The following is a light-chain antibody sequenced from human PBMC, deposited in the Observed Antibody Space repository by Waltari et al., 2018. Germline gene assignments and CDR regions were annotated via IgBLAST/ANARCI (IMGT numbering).Light chain of an antibody. V-gene: IGLV1-44*01. Sequence: QSVLTQPPSASGTPGQRVTISCSGSTSNSGNNPVHWYQQLPGTAPKVLIYNDNERPWGVPDRFSGSKSGPSASLAISGLQSDDEADYYCASRDDSLNVWVFGGGTKVTVL. J-gene: IGLJ3*02. CDR2: NDN. CDR3: ASRDDSLNVWV. CDR1: TSNSGNNP.